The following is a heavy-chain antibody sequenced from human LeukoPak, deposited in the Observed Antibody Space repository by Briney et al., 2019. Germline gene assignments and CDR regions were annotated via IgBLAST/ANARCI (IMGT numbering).Heavy chain of an antibody. CDR2: MNPNSGNT. D-gene: IGHD3-3*01. CDR1: GYTFTSYD. J-gene: IGHJ5*02. Sequence: ASVTVSCKASGYTFTSYDISWVRQATGQGLEWMGWMNPNSGNTGYAQKFQGRVTMTRNTSISTAYMELSSLRSEDTAVYYCARGLITYYDFWSGYPRGFDPWGQGTLVTVSS. V-gene: IGHV1-8*01. CDR3: ARGLITYYDFWSGYPRGFDP.